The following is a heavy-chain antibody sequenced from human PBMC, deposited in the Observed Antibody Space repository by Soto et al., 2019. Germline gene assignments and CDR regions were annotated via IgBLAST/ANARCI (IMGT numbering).Heavy chain of an antibody. CDR2: IYYSGTT. D-gene: IGHD4-17*01. V-gene: IGHV4-31*02. CDR3: ARHYPDYGGLYYYGMDV. Sequence: PSETLSLTCTVSGGSISSVGYYWSWIRQHPGKGLEWIGYIYYSGTTYHNPSLKSRATISVDTSKNQFSLKLSSVTAADTAVYYCARHYPDYGGLYYYGMDVCGQGTTVTVSS. CDR1: GGSISSVGYY. J-gene: IGHJ6*02.